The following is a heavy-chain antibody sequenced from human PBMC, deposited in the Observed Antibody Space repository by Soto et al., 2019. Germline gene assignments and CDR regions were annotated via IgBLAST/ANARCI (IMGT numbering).Heavy chain of an antibody. CDR1: SGSISRSNW. J-gene: IGHJ4*02. CDR2: IYHSGST. D-gene: IGHD4-4*01. Sequence: SETLSLTCAVSSGSISRSNWWSWVRQPPGKGLEWIGEIYHSGSTNYNPSLKSRVTISVDKSKNQFSLKLSSVTAADTAVYYCARGSYSSRAFDYWGQGTLVTV. CDR3: ARGSYSSRAFDY. V-gene: IGHV4-4*02.